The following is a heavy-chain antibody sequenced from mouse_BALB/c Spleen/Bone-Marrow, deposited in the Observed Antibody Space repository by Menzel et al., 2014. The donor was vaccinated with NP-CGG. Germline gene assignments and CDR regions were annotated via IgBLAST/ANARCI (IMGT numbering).Heavy chain of an antibody. D-gene: IGHD2-14*01. CDR1: GFTFSDYY. J-gene: IGHJ4*01. Sequence: EVQGVESGGGLVKPGGSLKLSCAASGFTFSDYYMYWVRQTPEKRLEWVATISDGGSYTDYPGSVKGRFTVSRDNAKNNLYLQTSSLKSEDTAMYFCARTYRPFALDYWGQGTSVTVSS. CDR2: ISDGGSYT. V-gene: IGHV5-4*02. CDR3: ARTYRPFALDY.